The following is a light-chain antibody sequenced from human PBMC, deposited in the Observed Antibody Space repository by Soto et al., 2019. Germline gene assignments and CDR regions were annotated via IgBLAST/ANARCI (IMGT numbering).Light chain of an antibody. CDR1: SSDIGIFNY. CDR3: SSYTSSSALWV. V-gene: IGLV2-14*01. CDR2: EVT. J-gene: IGLJ3*02. Sequence: QSALTQPASVSGSPGQSITISCTGTSSDIGIFNYVSWYQQHPGKAPKLIIYEVTNRPSGVSDRFSGSKSGSTASLNISGLQADDEADYYCSSYTSSSALWVFGGGTKVTVL.